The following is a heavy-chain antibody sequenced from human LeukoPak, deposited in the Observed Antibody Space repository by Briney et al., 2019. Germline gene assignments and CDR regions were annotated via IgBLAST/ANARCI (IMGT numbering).Heavy chain of an antibody. V-gene: IGHV3-9*01. CDR3: AKDMNGSAHPSEIDY. CDR1: GFTFDGYA. CDR2: ISWNSGSI. D-gene: IGHD6-19*01. J-gene: IGHJ4*02. Sequence: GRSLRLSCAASGFTFDGYAMHWVRQAPGKGLEWVSGISWNSGSIGYAASVKGRFTISRDNAKNSLYLQMKSLRAEDTALYYCAKDMNGSAHPSEIDYWGQGTLVTVSS.